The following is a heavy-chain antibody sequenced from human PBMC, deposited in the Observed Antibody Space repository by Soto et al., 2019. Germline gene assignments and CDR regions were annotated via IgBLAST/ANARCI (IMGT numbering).Heavy chain of an antibody. J-gene: IGHJ6*02. CDR1: GGSISSYY. Sequence: SETLSLTCTVSGGSISSYYWSWIRQPPGKGLEWIGYISYSGSTNYNPSLKSRVTISVDTSTNQFSLKRSSVTASDTAVFYFAREAGSNNNYFYALAVWGQGTTVTVS. V-gene: IGHV4-59*01. D-gene: IGHD4-4*01. CDR2: ISYSGST. CDR3: AREAGSNNNYFYALAV.